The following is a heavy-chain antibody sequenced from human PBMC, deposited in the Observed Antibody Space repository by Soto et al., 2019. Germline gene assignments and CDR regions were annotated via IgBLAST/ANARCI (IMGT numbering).Heavy chain of an antibody. D-gene: IGHD5-12*01. Sequence: QVQLVQSGAEVKKPGASVKVSCRTSGYSFIDYYVHWVRQAPGQGLEWVGWSNPNSGASKYAENFQGRVTMTRDRSTSTVYMELAGLRSGDTAVYYCARWWDGVATHDSWGQGSLVTVSS. CDR3: ARWWDGVATHDS. CDR2: SNPNSGAS. CDR1: GYSFIDYY. V-gene: IGHV1-2*02. J-gene: IGHJ4*02.